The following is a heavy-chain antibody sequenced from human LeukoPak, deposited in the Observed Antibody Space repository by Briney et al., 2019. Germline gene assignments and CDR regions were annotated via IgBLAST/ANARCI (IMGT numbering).Heavy chain of an antibody. V-gene: IGHV3-23*03. J-gene: IGHJ4*02. CDR3: TRDGRVVMFDF. Sequence: GGPLRLSCAASGFIFTNYAMRWVRQAPGKGLGWVSTINRDTKNTQYADSVRGRFTISREKSRSTLVLQMTRLRGEDTANYFCTRDGRVVMFDFWGQGTLVTVS. CDR2: INRDTKNT. D-gene: IGHD3-3*01. CDR1: GFIFTNYA.